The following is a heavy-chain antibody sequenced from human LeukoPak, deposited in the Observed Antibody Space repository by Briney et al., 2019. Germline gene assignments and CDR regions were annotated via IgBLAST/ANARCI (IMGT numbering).Heavy chain of an antibody. J-gene: IGHJ4*02. CDR3: ARGSSSWYHYFDC. D-gene: IGHD6-13*01. V-gene: IGHV4-61*02. Sequence: PSETLSLTCTVSGGSISTGSYYWSWIRQPAGKRLEWIGRIYTSGSTNYNPSLKSRVTISLATPKNQSSLELSSVTAADTAVYYCARGSSSWYHYFDCWGQGTLVTVSS. CDR1: GGSISTGSYY. CDR2: IYTSGST.